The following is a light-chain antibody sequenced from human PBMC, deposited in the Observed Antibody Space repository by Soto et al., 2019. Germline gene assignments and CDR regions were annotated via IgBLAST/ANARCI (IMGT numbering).Light chain of an antibody. J-gene: IGKJ1*01. CDR2: GAS. Sequence: ETVLTQSPGTLSLSRGERATLSCRASQSVGGSSLAWYQQRPGQAPRLLIYGASSRATGIPDRFSGSGSGTDFTLTISRLEPEDFAVYYCQQYGSSPGTFGQGTKVDNK. CDR1: QSVGGSS. V-gene: IGKV3-20*01. CDR3: QQYGSSPGT.